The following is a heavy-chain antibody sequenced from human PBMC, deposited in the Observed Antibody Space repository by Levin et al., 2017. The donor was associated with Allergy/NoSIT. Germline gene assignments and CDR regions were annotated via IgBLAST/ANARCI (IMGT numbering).Heavy chain of an antibody. Sequence: LSLTCAASGFSFRSFAMSWVRQAPGKGLEWVAGINFDGRSTYYARFARGPTTLSRDATKNTLFLQVDSVRDEDTGVYYCVKDRPDDVGNPRHYGLDVWGQGTTVTVSS. CDR3: VKDRPDDVGNPRHYGLDV. CDR1: GFSFRSFA. D-gene: IGHD1-14*01. J-gene: IGHJ6*02. CDR2: INFDGRST. V-gene: IGHV3-23*01.